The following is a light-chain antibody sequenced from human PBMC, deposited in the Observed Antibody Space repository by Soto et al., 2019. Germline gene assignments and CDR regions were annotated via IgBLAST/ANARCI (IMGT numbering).Light chain of an antibody. CDR3: SSYTSGSALYV. Sequence: QSVLTQPASVSGSPGQSITISCTGTSRDVGGYNSVSWYQQHPGKAPKLMIYEVPNRPSGVSNRFSGSKSGNTASLTISGLQAEDEADYYCSSYTSGSALYVFGTGTKVTVL. CDR2: EVP. J-gene: IGLJ1*01. CDR1: SRDVGGYNS. V-gene: IGLV2-14*01.